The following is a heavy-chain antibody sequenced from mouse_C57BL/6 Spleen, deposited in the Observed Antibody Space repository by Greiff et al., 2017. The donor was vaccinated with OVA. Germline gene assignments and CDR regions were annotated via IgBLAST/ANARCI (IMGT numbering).Heavy chain of an antibody. Sequence: VQVVESGPGLVAPSQSLSITCTVSGFSLTSYAISWVRQPPGKGLEWLGVIWTGGGTNYNSALKSRLSISKDNSKSQVFLKMNSLQTDDTARYYCARNGGYDYNWYFDVWGTGTTVTVSS. V-gene: IGHV2-9-1*01. J-gene: IGHJ1*03. D-gene: IGHD2-4*01. CDR3: ARNGGYDYNWYFDV. CDR2: IWTGGGT. CDR1: GFSLTSYA.